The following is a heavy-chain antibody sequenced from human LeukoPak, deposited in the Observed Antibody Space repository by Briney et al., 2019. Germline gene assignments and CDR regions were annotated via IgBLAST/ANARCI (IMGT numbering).Heavy chain of an antibody. CDR3: AREYSYGYYFDS. D-gene: IGHD5-18*01. J-gene: IGHJ4*02. CDR1: GYSFTGYY. Sequence: GASVKVSRKASGYSFTGYYLHWVRQAPGQGLEWMGRINPNSGGPNFAQNFQGRVTMTRDTSITTAYMELSGLRSDDTAVYYCAREYSYGYYFDSWGQGTLVTVSS. V-gene: IGHV1-2*06. CDR2: INPNSGGP.